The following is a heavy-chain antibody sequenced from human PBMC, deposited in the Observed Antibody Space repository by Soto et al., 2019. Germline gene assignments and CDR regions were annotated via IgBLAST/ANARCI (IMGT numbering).Heavy chain of an antibody. CDR3: ARAQTTVEGSGLGWFDP. V-gene: IGHV4-30-4*01. J-gene: IGHJ5*02. D-gene: IGHD4-17*01. Sequence: QVQLQESGPGLVKPSQTLSLTCTVSGGSISSGDYYWSWIRQPPGKGLEWIGYSYYSGSTYYNPSLKSRVTISVDTSKNQFSLKLSSVTAADTAVYYCARAQTTVEGSGLGWFDPWGQGTLVTVSS. CDR1: GGSISSGDYY. CDR2: SYYSGST.